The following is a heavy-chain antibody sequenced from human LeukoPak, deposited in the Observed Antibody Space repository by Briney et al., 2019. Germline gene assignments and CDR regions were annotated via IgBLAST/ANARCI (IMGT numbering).Heavy chain of an antibody. CDR1: AFTFSSYG. CDR2: ISGDGRDI. V-gene: IGHV3-21*01. D-gene: IGHD6-19*01. Sequence: GGTLRLSCAASAFTFSSYGMSWVRQAPGKGLEWVSAISGDGRDIFYADAVKGRFTISRDNAKNSLYLQMNSLRAEDTAVYYCARDRLVAVAGTEYNWFDPWGQGTLVTVSS. CDR3: ARDRLVAVAGTEYNWFDP. J-gene: IGHJ5*02.